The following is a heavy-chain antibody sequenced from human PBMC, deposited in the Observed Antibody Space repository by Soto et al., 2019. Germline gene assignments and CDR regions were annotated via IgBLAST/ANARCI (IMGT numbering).Heavy chain of an antibody. V-gene: IGHV1-69*13. J-gene: IGHJ3*02. Sequence: SVKVSCKASGGTFSSYAISWVRQAPGQGLEWMGGIIPIFGTANYAQKFQGRVTITADESTSTAYMELSSLRSEDTAVYYCARDVKSALIQLERSPHAFDIWGQGTMVTVSS. CDR2: IIPIFGTA. CDR1: GGTFSSYA. D-gene: IGHD1-1*01. CDR3: ARDVKSALIQLERSPHAFDI.